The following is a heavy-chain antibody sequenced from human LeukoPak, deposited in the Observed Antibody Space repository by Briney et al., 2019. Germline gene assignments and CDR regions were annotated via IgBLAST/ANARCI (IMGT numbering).Heavy chain of an antibody. CDR1: GFTFGATD. D-gene: IGHD3-3*01. J-gene: IGHJ4*02. Sequence: GGSLRLSCVASGFTFGATDMYWVRRAPGKRLEWVAVISYDGSNEFYADSVRGRFTISRDNSRNTVYLQMNSLRIEDTSVYYCAKVGGRKYYDFWSGYQSSFDYWGQGILVTVSS. V-gene: IGHV3-30*18. CDR2: ISYDGSNE. CDR3: AKVGGRKYYDFWSGYQSSFDY.